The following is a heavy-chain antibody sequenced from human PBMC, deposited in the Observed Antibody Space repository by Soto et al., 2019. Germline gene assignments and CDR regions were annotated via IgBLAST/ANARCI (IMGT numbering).Heavy chain of an antibody. Sequence: SVKVSCKASGGTFSSYAISWVRQAPGQGLEWMGGIIPIFGTANYAQKFQGRVTITADKSTSTAYMELSSLRSEDTAVYYCARMGIAARLRGRGYGMDVWGQGTTVTVSS. CDR1: GGTFSSYA. V-gene: IGHV1-69*06. CDR2: IIPIFGTA. CDR3: ARMGIAARLRGRGYGMDV. D-gene: IGHD6-6*01. J-gene: IGHJ6*02.